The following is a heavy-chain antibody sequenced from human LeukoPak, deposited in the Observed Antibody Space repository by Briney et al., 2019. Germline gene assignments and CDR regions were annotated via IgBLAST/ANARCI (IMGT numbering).Heavy chain of an antibody. CDR2: ISSGGSTI. Sequence: GGSLRLSCADSGFSFSSYEMNWVRQAPGKGLEWVSYISSGGSTIYYADSVKGRFTISRDNAKNSLYLQMNSLRAEDTAVYYCAREGLRSGYSSDYWGQGTLVTVSS. V-gene: IGHV3-48*03. J-gene: IGHJ4*02. D-gene: IGHD5-24*01. CDR3: AREGLRSGYSSDY. CDR1: GFSFSSYE.